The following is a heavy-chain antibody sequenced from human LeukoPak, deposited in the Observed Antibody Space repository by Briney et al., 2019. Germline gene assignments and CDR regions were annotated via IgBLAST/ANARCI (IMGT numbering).Heavy chain of an antibody. J-gene: IGHJ5*02. D-gene: IGHD3-9*01. V-gene: IGHV3-48*03. CDR3: ARGGFDWLYQGWFDP. CDR2: ISSSGSTI. CDR1: GFTFSSYE. Sequence: PGGSLRLSCAASGFTFSSYEMNWVRQAPGKGLEWVSYISSSGSTIYYADSVKGRFTIYRDNAKNSLYLQMNSMRAEDTAVYHCARGGFDWLYQGWFDPWGQGTLVTVSS.